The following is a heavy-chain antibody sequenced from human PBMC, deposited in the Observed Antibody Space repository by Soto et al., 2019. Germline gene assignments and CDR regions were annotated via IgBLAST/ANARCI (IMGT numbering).Heavy chain of an antibody. CDR3: ARRGPGNYFDY. Sequence: PGESLKISCAASGFTFSSYAMNWVRQAPGKGLEWVSVVSGSGGSTYYADSVQGRFTISRDNSKNTLYLQMNSLRAEDTAIYYCARRGPGNYFDYWGQGTLVTVSS. J-gene: IGHJ4*02. V-gene: IGHV3-23*01. CDR1: GFTFSSYA. D-gene: IGHD6-13*01. CDR2: VSGSGGST.